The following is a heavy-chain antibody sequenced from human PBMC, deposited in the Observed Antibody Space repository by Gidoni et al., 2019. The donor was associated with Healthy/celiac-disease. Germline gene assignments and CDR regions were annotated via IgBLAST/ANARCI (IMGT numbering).Heavy chain of an antibody. D-gene: IGHD6-13*01. CDR3: AKVAAAATGAFDI. J-gene: IGHJ3*02. CDR2: ISWNSGSI. V-gene: IGHV3-9*01. CDR1: GFTFDDYA. Sequence: EVQLVESGGGLVQPGRSLRLSCAASGFTFDDYAMPWVRQAPGKGLEWVSGISWNSGSIGYADSVKGRFTISRDNAKNSLYLQMNSLRAEDTALYYCAKVAAAATGAFDIWGQGTMVTVSS.